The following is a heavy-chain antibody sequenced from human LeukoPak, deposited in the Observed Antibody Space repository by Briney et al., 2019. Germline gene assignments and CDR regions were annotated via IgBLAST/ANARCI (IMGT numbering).Heavy chain of an antibody. CDR1: GYTFTSYD. CDR2: MNPNSGNT. V-gene: IGHV1-8*03. J-gene: IGHJ4*02. D-gene: IGHD2-2*02. Sequence: ASVKVSCKASGYTFTSYDINWVRQATGQGLEWMGWMNPNSGNTGYAQKFQGRVTITRSTSISTAYMELSSLRSEDTAVYYCARRGYQLLYSTWYFDYWGQGTLVTVSS. CDR3: ARRGYQLLYSTWYFDY.